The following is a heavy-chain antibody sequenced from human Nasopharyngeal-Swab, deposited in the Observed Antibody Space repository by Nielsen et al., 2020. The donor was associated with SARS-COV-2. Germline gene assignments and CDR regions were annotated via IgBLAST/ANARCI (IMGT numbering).Heavy chain of an antibody. Sequence: SETLSLTCTVSGGSISSYYWSWIRQPPGKGLEWIGSIYYSGSTYYNPSLKSRVTISVDTSKNQFSLKLSSVTAADTAVYYCARLDEAGYKAYYLDYWGQGTLVTVSS. CDR1: GGSISSYY. J-gene: IGHJ4*02. CDR2: IYYSGST. V-gene: IGHV4-59*05. D-gene: IGHD5-24*01. CDR3: ARLDEAGYKAYYLDY.